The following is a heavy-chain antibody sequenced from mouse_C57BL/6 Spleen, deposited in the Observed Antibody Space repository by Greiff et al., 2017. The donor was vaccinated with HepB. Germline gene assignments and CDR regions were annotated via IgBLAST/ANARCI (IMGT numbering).Heavy chain of an antibody. CDR3: AIDVVSDY. D-gene: IGHD1-1*01. CDR1: GYTFTDYY. Sequence: VQLQESGAELVRPGASVKLSCKASGYTFTDYYINWVKQRPGQGLEWIARIYPGSGNTYYNEKFKGKATLTADKSYSTAYMQLSSLPSEGSAVSFCAIDVVSDYWGQGTTLTVSS. J-gene: IGHJ2*01. V-gene: IGHV1-76*01. CDR2: IYPGSGNT.